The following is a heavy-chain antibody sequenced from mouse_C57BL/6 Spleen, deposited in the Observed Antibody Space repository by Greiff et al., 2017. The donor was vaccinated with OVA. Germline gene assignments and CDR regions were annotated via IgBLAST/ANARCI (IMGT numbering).Heavy chain of an antibody. V-gene: IGHV2-6-1*01. Sequence: QVQLKQSGPGLVAPSQSLSITCTVSGFSLTSYGVHWVRQPPGKGLEWLVVIWSDGSTTYNSALKSRLSISKDNYKSPVFLKMNSLQTDDTAMYYGARHQGVGLPRRHAMDYWGQGTSVTVSS. J-gene: IGHJ4*01. CDR3: ARHQGVGLPRRHAMDY. D-gene: IGHD1-1*01. CDR1: GFSLTSYG. CDR2: IWSDGST.